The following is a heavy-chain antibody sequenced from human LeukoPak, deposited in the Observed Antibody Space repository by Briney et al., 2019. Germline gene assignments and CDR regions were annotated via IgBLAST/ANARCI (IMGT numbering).Heavy chain of an antibody. CDR1: GYTFSTYA. J-gene: IGHJ6*02. CDR3: VRGLDYYYTMDV. V-gene: IGHV1-3*01. Sequence: ASVKVSCKASGYTFSTYAIHWVRQAPGQRFEWMGWITAGNGDTKYSEKFQDRVTLTRGTSARTAYMELSSLRSEDTAIYYCVRGLDYYYTMDVWGQGTTVIVSS. D-gene: IGHD3-10*01. CDR2: ITAGNGDT.